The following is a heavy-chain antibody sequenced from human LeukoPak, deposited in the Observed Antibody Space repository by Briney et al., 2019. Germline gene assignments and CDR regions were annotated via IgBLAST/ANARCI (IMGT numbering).Heavy chain of an antibody. CDR3: AKDLAWGLDY. J-gene: IGHJ4*02. D-gene: IGHD7-27*01. Sequence: GGSLRLSCAASGFAFRSYGMSWVRQAPGKGLEWVSAISGNGVGTYYADSVKGRFTISRDNSKNTLYLQMNNLRAEDTAVHYCAKDLAWGLDYWGQGTPVTVSS. V-gene: IGHV3-23*01. CDR1: GFAFRSYG. CDR2: ISGNGVGT.